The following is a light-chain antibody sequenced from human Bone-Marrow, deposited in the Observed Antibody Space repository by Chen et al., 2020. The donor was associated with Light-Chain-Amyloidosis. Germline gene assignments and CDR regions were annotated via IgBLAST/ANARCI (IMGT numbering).Light chain of an antibody. Sequence: SYVLTQPSSVSVAPGQTATIAFGGNNIGSTSVHWYQQTPGQAPLLVVYDGSDRPAGIPERFSGSNSGNTSTLTISRVEAGDEADYYCQVWDRSSDRPVFGGGTKLTVL. CDR2: DGS. J-gene: IGLJ3*02. V-gene: IGLV3-21*02. CDR1: NIGSTS. CDR3: QVWDRSSDRPV.